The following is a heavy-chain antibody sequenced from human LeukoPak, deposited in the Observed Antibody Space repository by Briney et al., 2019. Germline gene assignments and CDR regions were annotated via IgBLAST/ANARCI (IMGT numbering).Heavy chain of an antibody. J-gene: IGHJ5*02. CDR1: GYTFSTYG. V-gene: IGHV1-18*01. D-gene: IGHD1-1*01. CDR3: ARDLEVRNWFDP. Sequence: GASVKVSCKASGYTFSTYGISWVRQAPGQGLEWMGWISAYNGNTNYAQKFQGRVTMTTDTSTSTAYLELRSPRSDDTAVYYCARDLEVRNWFDPWGQGTLVTVSS. CDR2: ISAYNGNT.